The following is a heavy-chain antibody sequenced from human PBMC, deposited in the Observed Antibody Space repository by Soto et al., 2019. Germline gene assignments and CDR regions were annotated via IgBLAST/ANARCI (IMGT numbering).Heavy chain of an antibody. Sequence: EVQLLESGGGLVQPGGSLRLSCAASGFTLSSYAMSWVRQAPGKGLEWVSAMSGSGINTFYADSVKGRFAISRDISKNTLHLELNSLSAEDTAIYYCVGDGSGFDYWGQGTLVTVSS. J-gene: IGHJ4*02. CDR2: MSGSGINT. CDR1: GFTLSSYA. CDR3: VGDGSGFDY. D-gene: IGHD3-22*01. V-gene: IGHV3-23*01.